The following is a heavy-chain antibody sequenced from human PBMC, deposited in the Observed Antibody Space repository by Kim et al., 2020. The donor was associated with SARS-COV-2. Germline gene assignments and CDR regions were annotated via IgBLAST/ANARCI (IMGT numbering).Heavy chain of an antibody. V-gene: IGHV3-33*06. CDR2: IWYDGSNK. CDR1: GFTFSSYG. J-gene: IGHJ1*01. D-gene: IGHD6-13*01. CDR3: AKVSESHPSRIAAAGTSWYFQH. Sequence: GGSLRLSCAASGFTFSSYGMHWVRQAPGKGLEWVAVIWYDGSNKYYADSVKGRFTISRDNSKNTLYLQMNSLRAEDTAVYYCAKVSESHPSRIAAAGTSWYFQHWGQGTLVTVSS.